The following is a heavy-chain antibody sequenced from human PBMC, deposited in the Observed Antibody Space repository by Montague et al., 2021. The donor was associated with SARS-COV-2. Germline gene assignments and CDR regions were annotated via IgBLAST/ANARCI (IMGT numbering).Heavy chain of an antibody. CDR2: IYNGGSSR. CDR1: GFTFSSYA. V-gene: IGHV3-23*03. CDR3: AKGLGARDLYYLDS. J-gene: IGHJ4*02. D-gene: IGHD3/OR15-3a*01. Sequence: SLRLSCAASGFTFSSYAMSWVRQTPGKGLEWVALIYNGGSSRYYADSVKGRFTISRDNSKNTLFLQKNSLRADDTAVYYCAKGLGARDLYYLDSWGQGTLVTVSS.